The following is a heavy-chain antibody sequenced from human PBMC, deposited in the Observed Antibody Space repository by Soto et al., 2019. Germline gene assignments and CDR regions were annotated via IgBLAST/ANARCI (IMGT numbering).Heavy chain of an antibody. CDR1: GFTFSSYS. D-gene: IGHD3-10*02. V-gene: IGHV3-21*01. CDR2: ISSSSSYI. Sequence: GGSLRLACAASGFTFSSYSMTWVRQAPGKGLEWVSSISSSSSYIYYADSVKGRFTISRGNAKNSLYLQMNSLRAEDTAVYYCARDRFMLFGYYYYGMDVWGQGTTVTVS. CDR3: ARDRFMLFGYYYYGMDV. J-gene: IGHJ6*02.